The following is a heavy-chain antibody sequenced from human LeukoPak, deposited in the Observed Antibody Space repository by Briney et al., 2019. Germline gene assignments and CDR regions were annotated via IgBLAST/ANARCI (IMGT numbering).Heavy chain of an antibody. CDR2: IIPAFSTT. CDR1: GGTFNNFA. D-gene: IGHD3-9*01. CDR3: ARDIVDILTGSGSAAFDI. V-gene: IGHV1-69*13. J-gene: IGHJ3*02. Sequence: SVKVSCKASGGTFNNFAFSWVRQAPGQGLGCMGRIIPAFSTTNYAQQFQGRVTITADESTSTVYMELSSLRSGDTAMYFCARDIVDILTGSGSAAFDIWGQGTMVTVSS.